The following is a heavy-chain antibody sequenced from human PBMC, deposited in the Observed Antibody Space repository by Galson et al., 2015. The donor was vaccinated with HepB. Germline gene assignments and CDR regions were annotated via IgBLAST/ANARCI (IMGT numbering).Heavy chain of an antibody. CDR3: AIGGKQQLVRAFDI. J-gene: IGHJ3*02. V-gene: IGHV7-4-1*02. CDR1: GYTFISYA. D-gene: IGHD6-13*01. Sequence: SVKVSCKASGYTFISYAMNWVRQAPGQGLEWKGWINTNTGNPTYAQGFTGRFVFSLDTSVSTAYLQISSLKAEDTAVYYCAIGGKQQLVRAFDIWGQGTMVIVSS. CDR2: INTNTGNP.